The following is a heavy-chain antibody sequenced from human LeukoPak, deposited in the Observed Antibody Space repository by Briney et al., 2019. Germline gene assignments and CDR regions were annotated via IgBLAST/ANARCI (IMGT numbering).Heavy chain of an antibody. CDR3: AKDRGFGGYYYYMDV. CDR2: IRYDGSNK. Sequence: GGSLRLSCAASGFTFSSYGMHWVRQAPGKGLEWVAFIRYDGSNKYYADSVKGRFTISRDNSKNTLYPQMNSLRAEDTAVYYCAKDRGFGGYYYYMDVWGKGTTVTVSS. V-gene: IGHV3-30*02. D-gene: IGHD4-23*01. CDR1: GFTFSSYG. J-gene: IGHJ6*03.